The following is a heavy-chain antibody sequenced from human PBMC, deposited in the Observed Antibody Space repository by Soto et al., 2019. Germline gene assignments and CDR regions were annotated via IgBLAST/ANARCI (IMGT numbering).Heavy chain of an antibody. V-gene: IGHV5-51*01. D-gene: IGHD3-9*01. Sequence: GESLKISCKGSGYSFTSYWIGWVRQMPGKGLEWMGIIYPGDSDTRYSPSFQGQVTISADKSISTAYLQWSSLKASDTAMYYCARQFGYDILTQGPYYYYGMDVWGQGTTVTVSS. J-gene: IGHJ6*02. CDR2: IYPGDSDT. CDR3: ARQFGYDILTQGPYYYYGMDV. CDR1: GYSFTSYW.